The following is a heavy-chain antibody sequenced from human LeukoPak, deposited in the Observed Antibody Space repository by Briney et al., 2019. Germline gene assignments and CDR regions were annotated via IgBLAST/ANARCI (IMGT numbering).Heavy chain of an antibody. CDR3: ARGASDYDILTGYIPAPFDY. D-gene: IGHD3-9*01. CDR2: ILYARNT. CDR1: SGSISGYY. V-gene: IGHV4-59*01. Sequence: SETLSLTCTVSSGSISGYYWSWIRQPPGKGLECIGYILYARNTNYNPSLKSRVTISVDTSKNQFSLKLNSVTAADTAVYYCARGASDYDILTGYIPAPFDYWGQGTLVTVSS. J-gene: IGHJ4*02.